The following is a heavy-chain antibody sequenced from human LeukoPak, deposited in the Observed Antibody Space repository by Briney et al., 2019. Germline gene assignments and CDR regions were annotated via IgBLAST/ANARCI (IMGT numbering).Heavy chain of an antibody. CDR2: IYHSGST. CDR3: ARDGPPPYDSSGYFDY. V-gene: IGHV4-4*02. D-gene: IGHD3-22*01. CDR1: GGPISSINW. J-gene: IGHJ4*02. Sequence: KTSETLSLTCAVSGGPISSINWWRWVRQPPGKGLEWIGEIYHSGSTNYNPSLKSRVTISVGTSKNQFSLKLSSVTAADTAVYYCARDGPPPYDSSGYFDYWGQGTLVTVSS.